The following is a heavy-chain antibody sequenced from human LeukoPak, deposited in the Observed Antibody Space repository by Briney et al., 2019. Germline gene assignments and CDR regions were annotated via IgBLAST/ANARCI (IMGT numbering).Heavy chain of an antibody. CDR3: ARDDCSGGSCYPNFDY. CDR2: ISGSGGST. V-gene: IGHV3-23*01. D-gene: IGHD2-15*01. J-gene: IGHJ4*02. CDR1: GFTFSSYA. Sequence: PGGSLRLSCVASGFTFSSYAMSWVRQAPGKGLEWVSAISGSGGSTYYADSVKGRFTISRDNAKNSLYLQMNSLRAEDTAVYYCARDDCSGGSCYPNFDYWGQGTLVTVSS.